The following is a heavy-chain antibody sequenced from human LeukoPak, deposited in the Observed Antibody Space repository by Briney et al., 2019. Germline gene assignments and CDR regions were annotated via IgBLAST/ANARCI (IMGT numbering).Heavy chain of an antibody. CDR1: GFTFSGFN. J-gene: IGHJ4*02. Sequence: KPGGSLRLSCTASGFTFSGFNIHWVRQAPGRGLEWVSCISSSSTYRYYADSAKGRFTISRDNAKNSVYLQMNSLRAEDTAVYYCARDGSSSWYYYWGQGTLVTVSS. D-gene: IGHD6-13*01. CDR3: ARDGSSSWYYY. V-gene: IGHV3-21*01. CDR2: ISSSSTYR.